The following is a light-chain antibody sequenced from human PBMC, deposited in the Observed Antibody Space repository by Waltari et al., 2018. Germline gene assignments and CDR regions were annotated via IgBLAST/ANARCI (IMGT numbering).Light chain of an antibody. CDR2: GAS. Sequence: CRASQSVSRSVAWYQQKPGQAPRLLIYGASTRATGIADRFSGGGSVTDFSLTISRLEPEDFAVYYCQHYVSLPATFGQGTKVEIK. J-gene: IGKJ1*01. CDR3: QHYVSLPAT. CDR1: QSVSRS. V-gene: IGKV3-20*01.